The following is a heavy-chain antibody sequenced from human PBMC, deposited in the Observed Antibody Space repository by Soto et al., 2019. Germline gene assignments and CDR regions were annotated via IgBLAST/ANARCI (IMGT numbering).Heavy chain of an antibody. J-gene: IGHJ4*01. CDR2: VIPLCGTA. D-gene: IGHD1-26*01. CDR1: GGTFSTYA. V-gene: IGHV1-69*01. CDR3: AADVGVSARTFDY. Sequence: QVQLVQSGAEVKKPGSSVNVSCKASGGTFSTYAISCVRQSPGQGLAWMGGVIPLCGTANYAQKFKGRVTFPADESTSTAYMELGSLRSEDTAVYYCAADVGVSARTFDYWGQGSLVTVSS.